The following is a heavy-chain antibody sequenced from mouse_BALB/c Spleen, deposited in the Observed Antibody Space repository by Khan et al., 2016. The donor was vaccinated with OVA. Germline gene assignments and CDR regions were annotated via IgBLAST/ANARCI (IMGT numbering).Heavy chain of an antibody. CDR1: GYTFTTYW. Sequence: QVQLKQSGAELAKPGASVTMSCKTSGYTFTTYWMHWVKQRPGQGLEWIGYINPTSGHTDYNEKFKDKATLSADKSSSTAYMQLSSLTSEDSAVYYCTRDRIDYWGQGTTLTVSS. CDR2: INPTSGHT. V-gene: IGHV1-7*01. J-gene: IGHJ2*01. CDR3: TRDRIDY.